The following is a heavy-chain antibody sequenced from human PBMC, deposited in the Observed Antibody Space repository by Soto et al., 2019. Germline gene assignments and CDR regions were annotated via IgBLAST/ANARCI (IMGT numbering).Heavy chain of an antibody. CDR1: GGTFSSYT. D-gene: IGHD1-26*01. V-gene: IGHV1-69*02. Sequence: QVQLVQSGAEVKKPGSSVKVSCKASGGTFSSYTISWVRQAPGQGLEWMGRIIPILGIATYAQKFQGRVTITADKSTSTAYMELSSLRCEDAAVYYCAHRHWARVGATTYGMDVWGQGTTVTVSS. J-gene: IGHJ6*02. CDR2: IIPILGIA. CDR3: AHRHWARVGATTYGMDV.